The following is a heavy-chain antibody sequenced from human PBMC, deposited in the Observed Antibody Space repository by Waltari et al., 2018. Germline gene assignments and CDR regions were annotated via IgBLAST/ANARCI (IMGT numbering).Heavy chain of an antibody. CDR2: IKQDGSEK. Sequence: EVQLVESGGGLVQPGGSLRLSCAASGFTFSSYWMSWVRQAPGKGREWVANIKQDGSEKYYVDSVKGRFTISRDNAKNSLYLQMNSLRAEDTAVYYCARDLAGATTYYYYGMDVWGQGTTVTVSS. J-gene: IGHJ6*02. CDR1: GFTFSSYW. D-gene: IGHD1-26*01. CDR3: ARDLAGATTYYYYGMDV. V-gene: IGHV3-7*01.